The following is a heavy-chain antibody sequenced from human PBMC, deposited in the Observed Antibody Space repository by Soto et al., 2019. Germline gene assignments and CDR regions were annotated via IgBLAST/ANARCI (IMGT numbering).Heavy chain of an antibody. CDR1: GGSINNYY. CDR3: GRNNYGPGGTSFDS. D-gene: IGHD3-10*01. Sequence: SETLSLTCTVSGGSINNYYWTWIRQPPGKGLEWIGYVYHTGSTNYNPSLKSRVTISLDTSRNQFSLSLSSVTAADTAVYYCGRNNYGPGGTSFDSWAQGPLATVPS. J-gene: IGHJ4*02. CDR2: VYHTGST. V-gene: IGHV4-59*01.